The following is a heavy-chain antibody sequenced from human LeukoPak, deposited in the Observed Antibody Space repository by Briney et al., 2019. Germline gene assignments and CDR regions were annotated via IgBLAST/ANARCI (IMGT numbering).Heavy chain of an antibody. V-gene: IGHV1-69*10. J-gene: IGHJ4*02. CDR2: IIPILGIA. CDR1: GGTFSSYT. CDR3: ARNIFKSSGWYPFDY. D-gene: IGHD6-19*01. Sequence: ASVKVSCKASGGTFSSYTISWVRQAPGQGLEWMGGIIPILGIANYAQKFQGRVTITADKSTSTAYMELSSLRSEDTAVYYCARNIFKSSGWYPFDYWGQGTLVTVSS.